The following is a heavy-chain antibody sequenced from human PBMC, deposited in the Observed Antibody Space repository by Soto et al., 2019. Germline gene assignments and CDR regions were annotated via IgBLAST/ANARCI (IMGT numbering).Heavy chain of an antibody. CDR2: IRSKADSYAT. J-gene: IGHJ4*02. CDR1: GFTFSGSA. Sequence: EVQLVESGGGLAQPGGSLKLSCAASGFTFSGSAMHWVRQASGKGLEWVGRIRSKADSYATEYAASVKGRFTVSRDESKNTAYLQMNSLKTEDTAVYYCTRWFGESLFDYWGQGALVTVSS. D-gene: IGHD3-10*01. V-gene: IGHV3-73*01. CDR3: TRWFGESLFDY.